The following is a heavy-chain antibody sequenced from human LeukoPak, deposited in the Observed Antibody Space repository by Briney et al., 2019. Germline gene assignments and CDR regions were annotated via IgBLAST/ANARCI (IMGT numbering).Heavy chain of an antibody. Sequence: SETLSLTCTVSGGSISGYYWSWVRQPPGKGLEWIGFVYYTGSTNYSPSLKSRVTISVDTSKTQFSLKLRSVTAADTAVYYCARISSSNWYNERGAFDVWGQGTMVTVSS. CDR3: ARISSSNWYNERGAFDV. CDR1: GGSISGYY. V-gene: IGHV4-59*01. J-gene: IGHJ3*01. D-gene: IGHD6-13*01. CDR2: VYYTGST.